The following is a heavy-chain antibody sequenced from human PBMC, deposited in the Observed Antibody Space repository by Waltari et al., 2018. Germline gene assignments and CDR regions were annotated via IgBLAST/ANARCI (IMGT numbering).Heavy chain of an antibody. J-gene: IGHJ5*02. Sequence: EEQLVESGGGLVQPGGTLILPCAACGFIFRSYSLSWVRQAPGKGLEWLSYISSRSDTIFYAASVKGRFTISRDNGKNSLYLQMNSLRAEDTAVYYCARVVYAMEFDPWGQGTLVTVSS. V-gene: IGHV3-48*04. D-gene: IGHD2-8*01. CDR1: GFIFRSYS. CDR3: ARVVYAMEFDP. CDR2: ISSRSDTI.